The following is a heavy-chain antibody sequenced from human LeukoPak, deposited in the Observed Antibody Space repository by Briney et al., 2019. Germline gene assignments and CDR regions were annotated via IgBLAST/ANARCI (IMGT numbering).Heavy chain of an antibody. CDR1: GVTFSSYA. J-gene: IGHJ5*02. D-gene: IGHD3-3*01. Sequence: GGSLRLSCAASGVTFSSYAMTWVRLAPGKGLEWVSAIGGTGGDTYYADSVKGRFTISRDNPKDTLYLQMNHLRAEDTAVYYCAMDGDFRSAFNWFDPWGQGTLVTVSS. V-gene: IGHV3-23*01. CDR3: AMDGDFRSAFNWFDP. CDR2: IGGTGGDT.